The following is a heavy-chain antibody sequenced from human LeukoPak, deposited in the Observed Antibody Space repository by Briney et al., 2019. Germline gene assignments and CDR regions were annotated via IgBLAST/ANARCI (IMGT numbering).Heavy chain of an antibody. CDR3: ATDHSTSPVVAY. V-gene: IGHV1-2*02. D-gene: IGHD6-13*01. Sequence: GASVEVSCKASGYTFTGYHLHWVRQAPGQGLEWMGWMNLNTGGTNYAQKFEGRVTMTRDTSISSAYMELSRLRSDDTAVYYCATDHSTSPVVAYWGQGTLVTVSS. J-gene: IGHJ4*02. CDR2: MNLNTGGT. CDR1: GYTFTGYH.